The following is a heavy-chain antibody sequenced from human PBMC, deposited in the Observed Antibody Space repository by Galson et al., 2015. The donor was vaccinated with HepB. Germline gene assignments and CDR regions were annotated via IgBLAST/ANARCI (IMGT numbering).Heavy chain of an antibody. CDR2: IYYSGST. J-gene: IGHJ5*02. CDR1: GGSISSYY. Sequence: ETLSLTCTVSGGSISSYYWSWIRQPPGKGLEWIGYIYYSGSTNYNPSLKSRVTISVDTSKNQFSLKLSSVTAADTAVYYCARDLVVVPAFDPWGQGTLVTVSS. D-gene: IGHD2-2*01. V-gene: IGHV4-59*01. CDR3: ARDLVVVPAFDP.